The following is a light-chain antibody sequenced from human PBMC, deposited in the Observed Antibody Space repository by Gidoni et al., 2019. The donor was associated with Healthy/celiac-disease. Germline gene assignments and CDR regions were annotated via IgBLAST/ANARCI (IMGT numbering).Light chain of an antibody. Sequence: EIVMTQSPATLSVSPGERATLSCRASQSVSSNLAWYQQKPGQSPRLLIYGASTRATGIPARFSGSGSGTEFTLTISSLQSEDFAVYYCQQYKNWLWTFGPRDQGGNQT. CDR3: QQYKNWLWT. CDR1: QSVSSN. CDR2: GAS. V-gene: IGKV3-15*01. J-gene: IGKJ1*01.